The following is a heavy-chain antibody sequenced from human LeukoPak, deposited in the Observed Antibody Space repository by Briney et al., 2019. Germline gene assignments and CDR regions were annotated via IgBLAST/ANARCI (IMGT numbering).Heavy chain of an antibody. CDR2: IYYSGST. CDR3: AGTYSSSSLYYYYGMDV. CDR1: GVSISSYY. J-gene: IGHJ6*02. D-gene: IGHD6-6*01. V-gene: IGHV4-59*01. Sequence: SETLSLTCTVSGVSISSYYWSWIRQPPGKGLEWIGYIYYSGSTNYNPSLKSRVTISVNTSKNQFSLRLSSVTAADTAMYYCAGTYSSSSLYYYYGMDVWGQGTTVTASS.